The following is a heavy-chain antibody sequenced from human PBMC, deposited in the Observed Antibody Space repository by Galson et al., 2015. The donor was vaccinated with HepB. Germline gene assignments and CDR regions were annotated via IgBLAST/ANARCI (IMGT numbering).Heavy chain of an antibody. J-gene: IGHJ4*02. CDR3: AKDNFSLRLFDY. V-gene: IGHV3-23*01. CDR2: ISGSGGST. CDR1: GFTFSSYA. Sequence: PLRLSCAASGFTFSSYAMSWVRQAPGKGLEWVSAISGSGGSTYYADSVKGRFTISRDNSKNTLYLQMNSLRAEDTAVYYCAKDNFSLRLFDYWGQGTLVTVSS. D-gene: IGHD3-3*01.